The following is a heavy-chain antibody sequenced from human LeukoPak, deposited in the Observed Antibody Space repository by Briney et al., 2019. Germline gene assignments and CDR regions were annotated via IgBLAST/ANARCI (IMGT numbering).Heavy chain of an antibody. CDR1: GFTFSSYG. V-gene: IGHV3-23*01. D-gene: IGHD2-2*01. Sequence: GGSLRLSCAASGFTFSSYGMSWVRQAPGKGLEWVSAISGSGGSTYYADSVKGRFTISRDNSKNMLYLQMNSLRAEDTAVYYCAKADVVPAAIDYWGQGTLVTVSS. CDR3: AKADVVPAAIDY. J-gene: IGHJ4*02. CDR2: ISGSGGST.